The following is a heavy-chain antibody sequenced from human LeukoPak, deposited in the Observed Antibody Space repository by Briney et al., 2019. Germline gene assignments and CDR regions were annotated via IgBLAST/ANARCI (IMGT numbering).Heavy chain of an antibody. V-gene: IGHV3-7*02. D-gene: IGHD2-2*01. CDR2: IKEDGSDK. J-gene: IGHJ4*02. CDR3: AASWYYCSTTSCYGGSFDY. Sequence: PGGSLRLSCAVSGFSFSRYWMTWVRQAPGKGLEWVANIKEDGSDKYYVDSVKGRFTISRDNAKNTLYLQMNSLRAEDTAVYYCAASWYYCSTTSCYGGSFDYWGQGTLVTVSS. CDR1: GFSFSRYW.